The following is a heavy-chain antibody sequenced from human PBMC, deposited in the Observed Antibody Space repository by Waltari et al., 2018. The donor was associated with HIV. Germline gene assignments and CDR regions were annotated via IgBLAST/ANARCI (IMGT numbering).Heavy chain of an antibody. CDR2: IGLNGGGT. Sequence: EVQLVESGGGLVQPGRSLRLSCAASGFTFDDYAMHWLRQVPGRGLEWGSVIGLNGGGTGYANPEKGRFTISRDNAKNSLYLQMNSLRAEDTAIYYCAKDRLGNYYHPWFDPWGQGTLVTVSS. CDR1: GFTFDDYA. V-gene: IGHV3-9*01. CDR3: AKDRLGNYYHPWFDP. D-gene: IGHD3-10*01. J-gene: IGHJ5*02.